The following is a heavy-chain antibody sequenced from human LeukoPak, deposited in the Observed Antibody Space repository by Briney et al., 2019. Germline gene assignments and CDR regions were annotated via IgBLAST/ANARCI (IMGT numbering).Heavy chain of an antibody. CDR1: GFTFSSYS. J-gene: IGHJ4*02. Sequence: PGGSLRLSCAASGFTFSSYSMNWVRQAPGKGLEWVGRIKSKTDDGTTESAAPVKGRFTISRDDSKNTLYLQMNSLKTEDTAVYYCTTGPYDYWGQGTLVTVSS. CDR3: TTGPYDY. V-gene: IGHV3-15*01. CDR2: IKSKTDDGTT.